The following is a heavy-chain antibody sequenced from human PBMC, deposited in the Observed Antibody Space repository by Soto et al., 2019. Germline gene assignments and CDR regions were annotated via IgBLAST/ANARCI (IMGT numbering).Heavy chain of an antibody. D-gene: IGHD2-15*01. CDR3: ARAEAAGFDYYYGMDV. CDR1: GFSLSTSGMC. J-gene: IGHJ6*02. CDR2: IDWDDDK. V-gene: IGHV2-70*11. Sequence: SGPTLVNPTQTLTLTCTFSGFSLSTSGMCVSWIRQPPGKALEWLARIDWDDDKYYSTSLKTRLTISKDTSKNQVVLTMTNMDPVDTATYYCARAEAAGFDYYYGMDVWGQGTTVTVSS.